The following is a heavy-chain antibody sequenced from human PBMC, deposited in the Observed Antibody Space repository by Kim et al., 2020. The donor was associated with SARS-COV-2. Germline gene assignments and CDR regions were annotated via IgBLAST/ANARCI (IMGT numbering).Heavy chain of an antibody. J-gene: IGHJ3*02. Sequence: GGCLRLSCAASGFMVSEYEMNWVRQAPGKGLEWVSYMSSSGRTIYYADSVNGRFTISRDNAKNSLYLQMNSLRDEDTAVYYCARDLPSVDAFEIWGQGTMVTVSS. CDR1: GFMVSEYE. V-gene: IGHV3-48*03. CDR2: MSSSGRTI. CDR3: ARDLPSVDAFEI.